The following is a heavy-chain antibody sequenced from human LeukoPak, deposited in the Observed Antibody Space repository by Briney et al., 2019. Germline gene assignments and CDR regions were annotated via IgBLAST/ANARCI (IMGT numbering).Heavy chain of an antibody. CDR3: AREAVAGSLDY. V-gene: IGHV4-39*07. Sequence: SETLSLTCTVSGDSISSSSYYWSWIRQPPGKGLEWIGEINHSGSTNYNPSLKSRVTISVDTSKNQFSLKLSSVTAADTAVYYCAREAVAGSLDYWGQGTLVTVSS. D-gene: IGHD6-19*01. J-gene: IGHJ4*02. CDR1: GDSISSSSYY. CDR2: INHSGST.